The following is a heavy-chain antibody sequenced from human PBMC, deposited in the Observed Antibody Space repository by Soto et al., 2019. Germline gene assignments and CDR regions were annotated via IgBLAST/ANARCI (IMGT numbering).Heavy chain of an antibody. CDR1: GFTFSSYS. D-gene: IGHD2-2*01. CDR3: ARDYCSSTSCYYYYYYGMDV. Sequence: PGGSLRLSCAASGFTFSSYSMNWVRQAPGKGLEWVSSISSSSSYTYYADSVKGRFTISRDNAKNSLYLQMNSLRAEDTAVYYCARDYCSSTSCYYYYYYGMDVWGQGTTVTVSS. CDR2: ISSSSSYT. J-gene: IGHJ6*02. V-gene: IGHV3-21*01.